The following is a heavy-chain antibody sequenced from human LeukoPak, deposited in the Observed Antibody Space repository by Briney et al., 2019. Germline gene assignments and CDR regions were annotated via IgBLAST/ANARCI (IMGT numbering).Heavy chain of an antibody. D-gene: IGHD2-21*02. CDR2: ISSVHGVI. J-gene: IGHJ4*02. V-gene: IGHV3-21*06. CDR1: GFSVSSNY. Sequence: GGSLRLSCAASGFSVSSNYMSWVRLAPGKGLEWVSSISSVHGVIYYADSVKGRFTVSRDDAKNSLFLQMDNLTAEDTAMYYCARDFTARNYFDSWGQGTLVTVSS. CDR3: ARDFTARNYFDS.